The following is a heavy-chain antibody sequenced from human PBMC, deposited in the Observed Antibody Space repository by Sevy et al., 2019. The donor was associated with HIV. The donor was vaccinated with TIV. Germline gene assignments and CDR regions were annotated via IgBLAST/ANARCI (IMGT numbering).Heavy chain of an antibody. D-gene: IGHD3-22*01. CDR2: INPNSGGT. Sequence: ASVKVSCKASGYTFTGYYMHWVRQAPGQGLEWMGWINPNSGGTNYAQKFQGRVTMTRDTSISTAYMELSRLRSDDTAVYYCARVNGEEDSSSYYRHWGQGTLVTVSS. CDR1: GYTFTGYY. V-gene: IGHV1-2*02. CDR3: ARVNGEEDSSSYYRH. J-gene: IGHJ4*02.